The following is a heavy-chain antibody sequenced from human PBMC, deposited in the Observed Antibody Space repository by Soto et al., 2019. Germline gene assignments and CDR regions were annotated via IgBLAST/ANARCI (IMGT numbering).Heavy chain of an antibody. CDR2: IWYDGSNK. J-gene: IGHJ4*02. CDR1: GFTFSSYG. Sequence: PGGSLRLSCVASGFTFSSYGMHWVRQAPGKGLEWVAVIWYDGSNKYYADSVKGRFTISRDNSKNTLYLQMNSLRAEDTAVYYCARDHYYYDSSGYNYWGQGTLVTVSS. V-gene: IGHV3-33*01. CDR3: ARDHYYYDSSGYNY. D-gene: IGHD3-22*01.